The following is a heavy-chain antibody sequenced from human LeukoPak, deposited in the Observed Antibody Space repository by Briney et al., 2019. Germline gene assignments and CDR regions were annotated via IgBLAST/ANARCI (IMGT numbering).Heavy chain of an antibody. CDR2: INTNTGNP. V-gene: IGHV7-4-1*02. CDR1: GYTFTSYA. Sequence: GASVKVSCKASGYTFTSYAMNWVRQAPGQGLEWMGWINTNTGNPTYAQGFTGRFVFSLDTSVSTAYLQISSLKAEDTAVYYCAREDCSSTSCSLDYWGQGTLVTVSS. D-gene: IGHD2-2*01. CDR3: AREDCSSTSCSLDY. J-gene: IGHJ4*02.